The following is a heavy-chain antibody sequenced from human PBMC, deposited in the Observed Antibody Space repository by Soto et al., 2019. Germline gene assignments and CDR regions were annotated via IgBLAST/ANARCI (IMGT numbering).Heavy chain of an antibody. J-gene: IGHJ5*02. CDR2: IKPDGREK. CDR1: GFSFSSYW. CDR3: AGDGVRNGAYNGWLDP. Sequence: EVQLVESGGGLVQPGGSLRLSCAASGFSFSSYWMTWVRQAPGKGLEWVANIKPDGREKYYVASVKGRFSISRDNGKNLLYLQMDSLTPDDTAVYHCAGDGVRNGAYNGWLDPWGQGTLVTVSS. V-gene: IGHV3-7*03. D-gene: IGHD3-16*01.